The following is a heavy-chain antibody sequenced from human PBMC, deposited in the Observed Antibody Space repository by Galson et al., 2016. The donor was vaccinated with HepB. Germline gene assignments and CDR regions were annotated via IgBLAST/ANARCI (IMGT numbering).Heavy chain of an antibody. Sequence: SVKVSCKASGYTFTKYAIHWVRQAPGQRPEWMGWINAGNGKIQYSQKFQGRVTITRDTSANTAYMELSSLRPEDTATYYCAKEPNQFNSGWYYEHWGRGTLVTVAS. V-gene: IGHV1-3*01. CDR3: AKEPNQFNSGWYYEH. D-gene: IGHD6-19*01. CDR2: INAGNGKI. CDR1: GYTFTKYA. J-gene: IGHJ4*02.